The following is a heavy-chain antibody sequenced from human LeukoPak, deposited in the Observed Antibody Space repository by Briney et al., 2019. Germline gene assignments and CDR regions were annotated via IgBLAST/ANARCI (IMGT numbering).Heavy chain of an antibody. D-gene: IGHD3-22*01. V-gene: IGHV4-59*01. Sequence: SETLSLTCTVSGGSISSYYWSWIRQPPGKGLEWIGYIYYSGNTNYNPSLKSRVSISVDTSKNQFSLRLTSVTAADTAVYYCARPYYYDSSGYYWGYYFDYWGQGTLVTVSS. CDR3: ARPYYYDSSGYYWGYYFDY. CDR2: IYYSGNT. CDR1: GGSISSYY. J-gene: IGHJ4*02.